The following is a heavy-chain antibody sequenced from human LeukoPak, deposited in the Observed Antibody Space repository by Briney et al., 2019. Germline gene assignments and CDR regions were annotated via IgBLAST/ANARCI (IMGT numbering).Heavy chain of an antibody. V-gene: IGHV3-30*02. D-gene: IGHD2-15*01. CDR2: IRSDGGIK. CDR1: GFTFDNYG. CDR3: VRGGPSTWS. Sequence: GGSLRLSCAASGFTFDNYGMHWVRQAPGKGLEWVAFIRSDGGIKYYADSVRGRFTISRDDAKSTVYLQMNNLRAEDTAVYYCVRGGPSTWSWGQGTLVTVSS. J-gene: IGHJ5*02.